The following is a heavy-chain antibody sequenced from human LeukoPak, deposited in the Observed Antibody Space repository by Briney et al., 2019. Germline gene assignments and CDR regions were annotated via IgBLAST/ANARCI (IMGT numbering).Heavy chain of an antibody. CDR1: GFTFSSYS. J-gene: IGHJ6*03. CDR2: ISSSSSYI. D-gene: IGHD3-16*01. Sequence: PGGSLRLSCAASGFTFSSYSMNWVRQSPGKGLEWVSSISSSSSYISYADSVKGRFTISRDNAKNSLYLQMNSLRAEDTAVYYCARWGAPFYYYYMDVWGKGTTVTVSS. CDR3: ARWGAPFYYYYMDV. V-gene: IGHV3-21*01.